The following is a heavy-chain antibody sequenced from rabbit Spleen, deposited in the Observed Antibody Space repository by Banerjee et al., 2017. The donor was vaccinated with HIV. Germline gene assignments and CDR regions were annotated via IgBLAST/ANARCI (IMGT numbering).Heavy chain of an antibody. V-gene: IGHV1S45*01. D-gene: IGHD2-1*01. CDR1: GFSFSDRDV. CDR2: IYVGSGGGT. CDR3: GRAGEGGYGYLDL. J-gene: IGHJ4*01. Sequence: QEQLVESGGGLVPPEGSLTLTCKASGFSFSDRDVMCWVRQAPGKGLEWIACIYVGSGGGTKYASWAKGRFTISKTSSTTVTLEMTSLTVADTATFFCGRAGEGGYGYLDLWGPGTLVTVS.